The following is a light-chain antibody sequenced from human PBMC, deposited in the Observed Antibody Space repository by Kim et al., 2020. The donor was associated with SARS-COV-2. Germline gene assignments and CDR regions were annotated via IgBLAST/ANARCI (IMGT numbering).Light chain of an antibody. CDR2: SDE. CDR3: SSWDDSLYGPV. J-gene: IGLJ3*02. CDR1: SSNIGGNT. V-gene: IGLV1-44*01. Sequence: GQRVTSSCSGGSSNIGGNTVTWYQQLPGTAPKLLIYSDEQRPSGVPDRFSAAKSGTSASLTISGLQFEDEAEYCCSSWDDSLYGPVFGGGTQLTVL.